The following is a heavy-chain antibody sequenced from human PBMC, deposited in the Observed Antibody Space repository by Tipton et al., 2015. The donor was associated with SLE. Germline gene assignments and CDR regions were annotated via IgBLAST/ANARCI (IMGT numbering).Heavy chain of an antibody. D-gene: IGHD1-20*01. CDR2: IRSSGST. J-gene: IGHJ4*02. CDR3: ARAPDNWNHDY. V-gene: IGHV4-39*02. CDR1: GGSISSSSYY. Sequence: TLSLTCTVSGGSISSSSYYWGWIRQPPGKEPEWIGSIRSSGSTHYNPSLKSRVTISVETSKSHFSLKLSSVTAADTAVYYCARAPDNWNHDYWGQGTLVTVSS.